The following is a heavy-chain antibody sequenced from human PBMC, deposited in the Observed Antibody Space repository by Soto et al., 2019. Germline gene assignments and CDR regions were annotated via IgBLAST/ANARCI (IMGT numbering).Heavy chain of an antibody. J-gene: IGHJ4*02. CDR3: ARRGSYYNSFGYYYFDY. V-gene: IGHV4-39*01. D-gene: IGHD3-22*01. Sequence: PSETLSLTYTFSFFPISSTSFYLGWIRQPPGKVLEWIGIIYYTGSTNDNPSLKSQLTISVDTSKNQFSLKLTSLTAADTAVYYCARRGSYYNSFGYYYFDYWGRGTLVTVPS. CDR1: FFPISSTSFY. CDR2: IYYTGST.